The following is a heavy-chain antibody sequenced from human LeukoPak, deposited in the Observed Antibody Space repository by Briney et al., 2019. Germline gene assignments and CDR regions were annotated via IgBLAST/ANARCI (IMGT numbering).Heavy chain of an antibody. Sequence: GGSLRLSCVASGFPLSNYAMSWVRPVPGKGLEWVSATSSSDDGTYYADSVRGRFTISRDNSKNTLYLQMNRLRVEDAALYYCARAPVTSCRGAFCYPFDYWGQGILVTVSS. D-gene: IGHD2-21*01. CDR3: ARAPVTSCRGAFCYPFDY. J-gene: IGHJ4*02. CDR2: TSSSDDGT. CDR1: GFPLSNYA. V-gene: IGHV3-23*01.